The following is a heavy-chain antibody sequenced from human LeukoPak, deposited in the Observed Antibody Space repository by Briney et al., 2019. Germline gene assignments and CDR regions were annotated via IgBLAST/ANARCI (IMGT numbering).Heavy chain of an antibody. Sequence: ASVKVSCKASGYTFTSYDINWVRQATGQGLEWMGWMNPNSGNTGYAQKFQGRVTMTRNTSISTAYMELSSLRSEDTAVYYRAREIGIAVAGTVYYFGYWGQGTLVTVSS. CDR1: GYTFTSYD. CDR3: AREIGIAVAGTVYYFGY. D-gene: IGHD6-19*01. V-gene: IGHV1-8*01. J-gene: IGHJ4*02. CDR2: MNPNSGNT.